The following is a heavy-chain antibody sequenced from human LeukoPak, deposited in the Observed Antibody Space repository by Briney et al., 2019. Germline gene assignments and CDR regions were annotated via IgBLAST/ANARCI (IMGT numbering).Heavy chain of an antibody. J-gene: IGHJ4*02. Sequence: GGSLRLSCSASGFTFSSYAMHWVRQAPGKGLEYVSGISTNGGSTYYADSVKGRFTVSRDNSKNTLYLQMSSLRAEDTAVYYCARGGGRCSGGSCYSSWGQGTLVTVSS. CDR3: ARGGGRCSGGSCYSS. V-gene: IGHV3-64D*06. CDR1: GFTFSSYA. CDR2: ISTNGGST. D-gene: IGHD2-15*01.